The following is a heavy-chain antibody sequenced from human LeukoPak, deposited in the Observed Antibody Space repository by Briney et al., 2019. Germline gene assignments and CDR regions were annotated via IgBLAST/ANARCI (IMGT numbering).Heavy chain of an antibody. CDR2: MNPNSGNT. Sequence: ASVKVSCEASGYTFTSYDINWVRQATGQGLERMGWMNPNSGNTGYAQKFQGRVTMTRNTSKNTAYMELSSLKSEDTAVYYCARAGYYYDSSGYPNGMDVWGQGTTVTVSS. D-gene: IGHD3-22*01. CDR3: ARAGYYYDSSGYPNGMDV. J-gene: IGHJ6*02. V-gene: IGHV1-8*01. CDR1: GYTFTSYD.